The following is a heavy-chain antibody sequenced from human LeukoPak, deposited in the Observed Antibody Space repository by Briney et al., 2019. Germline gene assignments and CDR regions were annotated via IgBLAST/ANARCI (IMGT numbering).Heavy chain of an antibody. CDR2: ISYDGSSK. J-gene: IGHJ4*02. V-gene: IGHV3-30*18. CDR3: AKVAGITMIVVVTPFDY. D-gene: IGHD3-22*01. Sequence: GRSLRLSCAASGFTFGNYGMHWVRQAPGKGLEWVAIISYDGSSKYYGDSVRGRFTISRDNSKNTLFLEMNSLRREDSALYYCAKVAGITMIVVVTPFDYWGQGTLVTVSS. CDR1: GFTFGNYG.